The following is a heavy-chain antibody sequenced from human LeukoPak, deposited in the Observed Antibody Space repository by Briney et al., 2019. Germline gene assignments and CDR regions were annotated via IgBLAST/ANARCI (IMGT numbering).Heavy chain of an antibody. CDR2: ISSSGSTK. CDR3: ASPSHPRYCRGGSYYPGRLDY. J-gene: IGHJ4*02. D-gene: IGHD2-15*01. CDR1: GFTFSDYY. V-gene: IGHV3-11*01. Sequence: PGGSLRLSCAASGFTFSDYYMSWIRQAPGKGLEWVAYISSSGSTKYYADSVKGRFTISRDNAKNSLYLQMNSLRAEDTAVYYCASPSHPRYCRGGSYYPGRLDYWGQGTLVTVSS.